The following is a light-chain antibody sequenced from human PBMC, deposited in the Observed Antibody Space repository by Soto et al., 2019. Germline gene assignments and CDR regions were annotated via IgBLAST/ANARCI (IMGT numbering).Light chain of an antibody. Sequence: QSAPTQPASVSGSPGQSITISCTGTSSDVGGYNYVSWYQQHPGKAPKLMIYDVSNRPSGVSNRFSGSKSGNTASLTISGLQAEDEADYYCSSYTNSRTEVFGGGTKLTVL. CDR3: SSYTNSRTEV. CDR2: DVS. CDR1: SSDVGGYNY. V-gene: IGLV2-14*01. J-gene: IGLJ2*01.